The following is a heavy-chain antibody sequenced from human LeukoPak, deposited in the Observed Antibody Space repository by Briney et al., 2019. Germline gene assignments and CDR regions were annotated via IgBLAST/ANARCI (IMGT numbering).Heavy chain of an antibody. CDR2: IKRKTDAGTT. CDR1: GFTFSSYW. Sequence: GGSLRLSCAASGFTFSSYWMGWVRQAPGKGLEWVGRIKRKTDAGTTDYAAPVKGRFTISRDDSKNTLYLQMNSLKTEDTAVYYCTTGNWGPYWGQGTLVTVSS. CDR3: TTGNWGPY. V-gene: IGHV3-15*01. D-gene: IGHD7-27*01. J-gene: IGHJ4*02.